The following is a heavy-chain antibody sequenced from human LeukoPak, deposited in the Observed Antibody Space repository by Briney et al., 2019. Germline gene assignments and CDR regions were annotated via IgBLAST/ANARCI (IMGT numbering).Heavy chain of an antibody. D-gene: IGHD3-22*01. J-gene: IGHJ4*02. V-gene: IGHV4-59*01. CDR1: GGSISSYY. CDR2: IYYSGST. Sequence: SETLSLTCTVCGGSISSYYWSWIRQPRGKGLEWIGYIYYSGSTNYNPSLKSLVTISVDTSKNQFSLKLSSVTAADTAVYYCASLRDSSGYYFDYWGQGTLVTVSS. CDR3: ASLRDSSGYYFDY.